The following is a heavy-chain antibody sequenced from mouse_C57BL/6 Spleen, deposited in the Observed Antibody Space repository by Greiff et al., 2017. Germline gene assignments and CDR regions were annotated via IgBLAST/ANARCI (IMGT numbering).Heavy chain of an antibody. J-gene: IGHJ1*03. Sequence: VMLVESGPGLVAPSQSLSITCTVSGFSLTSYAISWVRQPPGKGLEWLGVIWTGGGTNYNSALKSRLSISKDNSKSQVFLKMNSLQTDDTARYYCASSSNWENWYFDVWGTGTTVTVSS. CDR3: ASSSNWENWYFDV. CDR2: IWTGGGT. CDR1: GFSLTSYA. D-gene: IGHD4-1*01. V-gene: IGHV2-9-1*01.